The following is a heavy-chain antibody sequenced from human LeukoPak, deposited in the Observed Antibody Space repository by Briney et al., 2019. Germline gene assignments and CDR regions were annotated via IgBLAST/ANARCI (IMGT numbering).Heavy chain of an antibody. Sequence: GGSLRLSCAASGFTFSSYAMSWVRQAPGKGLEWVSAISGSGGSTYYADSVEGRFTISRDNSKNTLYLQMNNLRAEDTAVYYCAAASGSSTRYYYYYYGMDVWGQGTTVTVSS. V-gene: IGHV3-23*01. D-gene: IGHD2-2*01. CDR2: ISGSGGST. J-gene: IGHJ6*02. CDR3: AAASGSSTRYYYYYYGMDV. CDR1: GFTFSSYA.